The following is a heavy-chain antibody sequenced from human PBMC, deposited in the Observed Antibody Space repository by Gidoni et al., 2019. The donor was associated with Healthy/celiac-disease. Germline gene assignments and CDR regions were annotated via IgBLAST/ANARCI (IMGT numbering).Heavy chain of an antibody. D-gene: IGHD3-16*01. Sequence: QVQLQESGPGLVKPSETLSLTCTVSGGSVSSGSYYWSWIRQPPGKGLEWIGYIYYSGSTNYNPSLKSRVTISVDTSKNQFSLKLSSVTAADTAVYYCARGETLYDYWGQGTLVTVSS. J-gene: IGHJ4*02. CDR2: IYYSGST. V-gene: IGHV4-61*01. CDR3: ARGETLYDY. CDR1: GGSVSSGSYY.